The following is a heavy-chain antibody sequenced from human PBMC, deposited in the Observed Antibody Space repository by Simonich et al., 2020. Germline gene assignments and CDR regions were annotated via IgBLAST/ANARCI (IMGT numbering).Heavy chain of an antibody. CDR2: IWYGGSKK. CDR3: ARDRCTNGVCLDV. J-gene: IGHJ6*04. D-gene: IGHD2-8*01. V-gene: IGHV3-33*01. CDR1: GFTFSSYG. Sequence: QVQLVESGGGVVQPGRSLRLSCAASGFTFSSYGMHWVRQAPGKGLEWGAVIWYGGSKKYYADSVKGRFTISRDNSKNTLYLQMNSLRAEDTAVYYCARDRCTNGVCLDVWGKGTTVTVSS.